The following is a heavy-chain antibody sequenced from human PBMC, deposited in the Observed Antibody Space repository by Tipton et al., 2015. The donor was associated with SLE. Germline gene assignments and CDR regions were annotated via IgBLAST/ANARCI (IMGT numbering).Heavy chain of an antibody. Sequence: TLSLTCTVSGGSISSGSYYWTWIRQPAGKGLEWIGRIYHSGSTYYNPSPKSRVTISVDTSKNQFSLKLSSVTAADTAVYYCARSYSSGWFFDYWGQGTLVTVSS. CDR1: GGSISSGSYY. V-gene: IGHV4-61*02. CDR3: ARSYSSGWFFDY. D-gene: IGHD6-19*01. CDR2: IYHSGST. J-gene: IGHJ4*02.